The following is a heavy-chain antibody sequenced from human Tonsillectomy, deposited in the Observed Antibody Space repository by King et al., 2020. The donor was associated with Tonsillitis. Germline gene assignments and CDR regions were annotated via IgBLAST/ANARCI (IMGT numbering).Heavy chain of an antibody. V-gene: IGHV4-59*01. Sequence: VQLQESGPGLVKPSETLSLTCTVSGGSISHYYWSWIRQPPGKQLEWIGYIYYSESPKYNPSLKSRVTISVDTSKNQFSLKLSSVTAADTAVYFCARDLGIAARLPFGYWGQGTLVTVSS. CDR3: ARDLGIAARLPFGY. CDR2: IYYSESP. CDR1: GGSISHYY. D-gene: IGHD6-6*01. J-gene: IGHJ4*02.